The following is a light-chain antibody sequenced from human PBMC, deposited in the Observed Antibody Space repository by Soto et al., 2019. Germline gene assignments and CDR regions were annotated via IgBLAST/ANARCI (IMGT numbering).Light chain of an antibody. J-gene: IGKJ1*01. Sequence: EIVLTQSPGTLSLSPGKRATLACRASQSVTYNHLAWYQQKPGQAPRVLIYDASSRATGIPDRFSGGGSGTDFTLTISRLEPEDFAVYYCQQYGSSLRTFGQGTKVEVK. CDR2: DAS. V-gene: IGKV3-20*01. CDR3: QQYGSSLRT. CDR1: QSVTYNH.